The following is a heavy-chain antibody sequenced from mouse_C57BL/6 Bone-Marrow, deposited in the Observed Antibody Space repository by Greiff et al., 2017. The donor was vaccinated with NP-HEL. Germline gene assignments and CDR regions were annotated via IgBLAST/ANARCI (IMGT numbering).Heavy chain of an antibody. CDR3: VRRSNYAWFAY. D-gene: IGHD2-5*01. CDR2: IDPSDSET. V-gene: IGHV1-52*01. Sequence: VQLQQPGAELVRPGSSVKLSCKASGYTFTSYWMHWVKQRPIQGLEWIGNIDPSDSETHYNQKFKDKATLTVDKSSSTAYMQLSSLTSEDSAVYYCVRRSNYAWFAYWGQGTLVTVSA. J-gene: IGHJ3*01. CDR1: GYTFTSYW.